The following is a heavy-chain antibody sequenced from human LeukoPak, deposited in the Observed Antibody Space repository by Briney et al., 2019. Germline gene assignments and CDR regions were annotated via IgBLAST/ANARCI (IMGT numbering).Heavy chain of an antibody. D-gene: IGHD3-16*01. V-gene: IGHV4-30-4*08. CDR2: IYYSGST. Sequence: SSETLSLTCTVSGGSISSGDYYWSWIRQPPGKGLEWIGYIYYSGSTYYNPSLKSRVTISVDTSKNQFSLKLSSVTAADTAVYYCARGRGGPDYYYYMDVWGKGTTVTVSS. J-gene: IGHJ6*03. CDR3: ARGRGGPDYYYYMDV. CDR1: GGSISSGDYY.